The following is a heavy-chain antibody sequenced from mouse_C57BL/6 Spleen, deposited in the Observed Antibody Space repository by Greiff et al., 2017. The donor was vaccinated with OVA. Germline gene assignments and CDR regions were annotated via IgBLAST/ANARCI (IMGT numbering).Heavy chain of an antibody. V-gene: IGHV1-80*01. CDR3: ARSGLPYYAMDY. D-gene: IGHD5-5*01. CDR2: IYPGDGDT. J-gene: IGHJ4*01. Sequence: VQLQQSGAELVKPGASVKISCKASGYAFSSYWMNWVKQRPGKGLEWIGQIYPGDGDTNYNGKFKGKATLTADKSSSTAYMQLSSLTSEDSAVYFCARSGLPYYAMDYWGQGTSVTVSS. CDR1: GYAFSSYW.